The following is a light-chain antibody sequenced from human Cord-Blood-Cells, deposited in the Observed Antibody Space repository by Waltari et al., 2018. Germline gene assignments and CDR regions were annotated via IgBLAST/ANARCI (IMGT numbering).Light chain of an antibody. CDR3: QQYYSYPRT. Sequence: AIRMTQSPSSFSASTGDRVTINCRASQGISRYLAWYQQKPGKAPKLLIYAASTLQSGVPSRFSGSGSGTDFTLTISCLQSEDFATYYCQQYYSYPRTFGQGTKVEIK. CDR1: QGISRY. V-gene: IGKV1-8*01. J-gene: IGKJ1*01. CDR2: AAS.